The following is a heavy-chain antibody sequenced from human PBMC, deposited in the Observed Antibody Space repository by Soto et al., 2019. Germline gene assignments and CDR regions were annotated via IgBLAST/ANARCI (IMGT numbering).Heavy chain of an antibody. D-gene: IGHD3-10*01. CDR2: ISFDGANK. CDR3: ARDGYNRGGFDY. J-gene: IGHJ4*02. Sequence: QVQLVESGGGVVQPGTSLRLSCAASGFTFNSYAMHWVRQAPGKGLDWVAVISFDGANKFYADSVKGRFTISRDISRDTLYLQMSSLRDEDTAIYYCARDGYNRGGFDYWGQGTLVTVSS. V-gene: IGHV3-30*19. CDR1: GFTFNSYA.